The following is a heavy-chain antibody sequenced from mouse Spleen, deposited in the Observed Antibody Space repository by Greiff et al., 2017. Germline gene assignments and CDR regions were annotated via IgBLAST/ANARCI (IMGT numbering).Heavy chain of an antibody. CDR2: IYPYNGGT. CDR3: AGGKPQYYFDY. CDR1: GYTFTDYN. Sequence: VQLQQSGPELVKPGASVKISCKASGYTFTDYNMHWVKQSHGKSLEWIGYIYPYNGGTGYNQKFKSKATLTVDNSSSTAYMELRSLTSEDSAVYYCAGGKPQYYFDYWGQGTTLTVSS. V-gene: IGHV1S29*02. J-gene: IGHJ2*01. D-gene: IGHD1-1*02.